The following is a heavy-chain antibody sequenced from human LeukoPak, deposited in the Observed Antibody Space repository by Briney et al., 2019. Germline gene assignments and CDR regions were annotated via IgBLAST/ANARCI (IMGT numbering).Heavy chain of an antibody. CDR3: ASEPEYYGLGSPFHY. Sequence: GASVKVSCKVYGYTLTKLSMHWVRQAPGKGLEGMGGFDPEDGQTIYAQKFQGRVTMTDDTSTNTAYMELSSLRSEDTAVYYCASEPEYYGLGSPFHYWGQGTLVTVSS. J-gene: IGHJ4*02. CDR1: GYTLTKLS. CDR2: FDPEDGQT. V-gene: IGHV1-24*01. D-gene: IGHD3-10*01.